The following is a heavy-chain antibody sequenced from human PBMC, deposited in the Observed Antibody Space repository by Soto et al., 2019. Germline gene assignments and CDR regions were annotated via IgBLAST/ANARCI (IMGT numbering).Heavy chain of an antibody. V-gene: IGHV4-30-4*01. CDR2: IYYSGST. J-gene: IGHJ4*02. Sequence: SETLSLTCTVSGGSISSGDYYWSWIRQPPGKGLEWIGYIYYSGSTYYNPSFKIRFTLSVDTSKDQFSLNLISVTAADTAVYYCASLVGTTLIFHYWGQGTLVTV. CDR3: ASLVGTTLIFHY. D-gene: IGHD1-26*01. CDR1: GGSISSGDYY.